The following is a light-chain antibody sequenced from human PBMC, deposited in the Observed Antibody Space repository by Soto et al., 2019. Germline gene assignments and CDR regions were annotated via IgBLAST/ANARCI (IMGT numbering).Light chain of an antibody. CDR3: AAWDDSLNGYV. CDR1: SSNIGNNA. V-gene: IGLV1-36*01. CDR2: YDD. Sequence: HSVLTQPPSVSEAPRQRVTISCSGSSSNIGNNAVNWYQQLSGKAPKLLIYYDDLLPSGVSDRFSGSKSGTSASLAISGLQSEDEADYYCAAWDDSLNGYVFGTGTKVTVL. J-gene: IGLJ1*01.